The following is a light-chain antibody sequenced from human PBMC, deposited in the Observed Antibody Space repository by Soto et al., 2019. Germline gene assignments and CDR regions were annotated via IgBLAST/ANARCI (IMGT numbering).Light chain of an antibody. V-gene: IGLV2-23*03. J-gene: IGLJ2*01. CDR1: SSDVGSYNL. Sequence: QSALTQPASVSGSPGQSITISCTGTSSDVGSYNLVSWYQQHPGKAPKLMIYEGSKRPSGVSNRFSGSKSGNTASLTISGLQADDEADYYFCSYAGSRTFYVVFGGGTKLTVL. CDR3: CSYAGSRTFYVV. CDR2: EGS.